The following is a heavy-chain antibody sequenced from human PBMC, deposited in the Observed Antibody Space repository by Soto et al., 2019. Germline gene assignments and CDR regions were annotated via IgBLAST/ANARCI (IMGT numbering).Heavy chain of an antibody. V-gene: IGHV3-30*18. J-gene: IGHJ4*02. CDR1: GFSFSTVG. Sequence: QVQLVESGGGVVQPGKSLRLSCEASGFSFSTVGMHWVRQAPGKGLEWVALISHDGNRQFYAESVKGRFTVSRDNSRDTVSLEMNGLRPADTAIYYCAKDRGYINSPFDLWGQGTLVTVSS. CDR3: AKDRGYINSPFDL. CDR2: ISHDGNRQ. D-gene: IGHD6-25*01.